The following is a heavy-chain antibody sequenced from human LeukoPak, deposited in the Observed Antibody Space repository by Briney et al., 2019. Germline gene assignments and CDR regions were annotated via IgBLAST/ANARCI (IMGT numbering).Heavy chain of an antibody. D-gene: IGHD3-3*01. J-gene: IGHJ5*02. V-gene: IGHV4-59*01. CDR3: ARTNPPRDFWSGYYWFDP. Sequence: PSETLSLTCTVSGGSISSYYWSWMRQPPGKGLEWIGYIYYSGSTNYNPSLKSRVTISVDTSKNQFSLKLSSVTAADTAVYYCARTNPPRDFWSGYYWFDPWGQGTLVTVSS. CDR1: GGSISSYY. CDR2: IYYSGST.